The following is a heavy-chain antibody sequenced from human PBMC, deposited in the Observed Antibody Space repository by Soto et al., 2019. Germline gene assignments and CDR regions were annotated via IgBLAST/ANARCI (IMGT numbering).Heavy chain of an antibody. CDR1: GYTFTNYG. D-gene: IGHD2-2*01. Sequence: ASVKVSCKASGYTFTNYGISWVRQAPGQGLEWMGWINVYNGNTNYAQKLQGRVTTTTDTSTSTAYMELRSLRSDDTAVYYCARDRVVPAAMPGWFDPWGQGTLVTVSS. V-gene: IGHV1-18*01. CDR2: INVYNGNT. J-gene: IGHJ5*02. CDR3: ARDRVVPAAMPGWFDP.